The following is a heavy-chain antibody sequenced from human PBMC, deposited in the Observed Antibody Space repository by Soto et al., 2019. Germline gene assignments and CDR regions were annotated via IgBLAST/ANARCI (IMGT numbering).Heavy chain of an antibody. Sequence: PSETLSLTCTVSSASISSSSYTWGWIRQPPGKGLEWIGSIYYSGTTYYNPSLNSRVTVSVDTSKNQFSLKVTSVTAADTAVYYSARLHGYCISSSCHGHYAMDVWGQGTTVTVSS. J-gene: IGHJ6*02. CDR2: IYYSGTT. V-gene: IGHV4-39*01. D-gene: IGHD2-2*01. CDR3: ARLHGYCISSSCHGHYAMDV. CDR1: SASISSSSYT.